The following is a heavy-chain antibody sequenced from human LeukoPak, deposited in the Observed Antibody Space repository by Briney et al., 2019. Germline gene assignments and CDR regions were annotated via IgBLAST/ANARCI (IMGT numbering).Heavy chain of an antibody. D-gene: IGHD5-18*01. CDR2: IYYSGST. CDR3: ARYGYSPIGNFDY. CDR1: VGSISSYY. J-gene: IGHJ4*02. V-gene: IGHV4-59*08. Sequence: SETLSLTCTVSVGSISSYYWSCIRQPPGKGLGWIGYIYYSGSTNYNPSLKSRVTISVDTSKNQFSLKLSSVTAADTAVYYCARYGYSPIGNFDYWGQGTLVTVSS.